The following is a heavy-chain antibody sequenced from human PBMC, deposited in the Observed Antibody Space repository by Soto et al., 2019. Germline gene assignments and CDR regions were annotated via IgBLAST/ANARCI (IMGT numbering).Heavy chain of an antibody. V-gene: IGHV3-23*01. CDR1: GFTFSSYA. D-gene: IGHD3-10*01. CDR3: ANPGGGWFGELSPSYYFDY. Sequence: GGSLRLSCAASGFTFSSYAMSWVRQAPGKGLEWVSAISGSGGSTYYADSVKARFTISRDNSKNTLYLQMNSLRAEDTAVYYCANPGGGWFGELSPSYYFDYWGQGTLVTVSS. CDR2: ISGSGGST. J-gene: IGHJ4*02.